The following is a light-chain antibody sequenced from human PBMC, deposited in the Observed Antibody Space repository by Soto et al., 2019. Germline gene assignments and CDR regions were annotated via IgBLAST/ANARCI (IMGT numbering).Light chain of an antibody. V-gene: IGKV1-5*01. Sequence: DIQMTQSPSTLSASVGDRVIITCRASQSISTWLAWYQQKPGKAPKLLIYDASTLQSGVPSRFGGSGSGTEFTLTISGLQPDDFATYYCQQYNSYWTFGQGTKVEIK. J-gene: IGKJ1*01. CDR3: QQYNSYWT. CDR2: DAS. CDR1: QSISTW.